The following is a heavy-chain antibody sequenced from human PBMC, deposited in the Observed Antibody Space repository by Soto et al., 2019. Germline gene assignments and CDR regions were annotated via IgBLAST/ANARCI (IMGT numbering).Heavy chain of an antibody. D-gene: IGHD3-3*01. CDR3: TKVGGLYDFWSGPLHFDL. J-gene: IGHJ4*02. Sequence: EAQLVESGGGFVQPGRSLRLSCAGSGFIFDDFAIHWVLQAPGKGLEWVSGISWNSDSIGYADSVKGRFTISRDNAKNYLYLQMNSLRVEDTALYYCTKVGGLYDFWSGPLHFDLWGQGTLVTVSS. V-gene: IGHV3-9*01. CDR1: GFIFDDFA. CDR2: ISWNSDSI.